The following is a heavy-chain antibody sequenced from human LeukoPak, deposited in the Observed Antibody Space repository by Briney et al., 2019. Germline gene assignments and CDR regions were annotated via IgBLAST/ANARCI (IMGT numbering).Heavy chain of an antibody. Sequence: TGGSLRLSXAASGFTFDDYAMHWVRQAPGKGLEWVSLISWDGGSTYYADSVKGRFTISRDNSKNSLYPQMNSLRAEDTALYYCAIGRGYCSGGSCYSGGYWGQGTLVTVSS. CDR3: AIGRGYCSGGSCYSGGY. CDR1: GFTFDDYA. CDR2: ISWDGGST. J-gene: IGHJ4*02. D-gene: IGHD2-15*01. V-gene: IGHV3-43D*03.